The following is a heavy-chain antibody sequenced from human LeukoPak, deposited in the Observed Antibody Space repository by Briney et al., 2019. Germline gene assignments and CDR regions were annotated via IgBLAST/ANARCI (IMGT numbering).Heavy chain of an antibody. Sequence: NTGGSLRLSCAASGFTFSTYPMNWVRQAPGKGLEWISHIRGSGTTDYADSVKGRFTISRDNSKNTLYLQMNSLRAEDTAVYYCASSRGVIAAAGNDWGQGTLVTVSS. CDR2: IRGSGTT. CDR1: GFTFSTYP. D-gene: IGHD6-13*01. CDR3: ASSRGVIAAAGND. J-gene: IGHJ4*02. V-gene: IGHV3-69-1*01.